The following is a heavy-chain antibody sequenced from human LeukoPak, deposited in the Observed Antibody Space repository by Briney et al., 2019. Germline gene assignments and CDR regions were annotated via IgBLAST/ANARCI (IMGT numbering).Heavy chain of an antibody. Sequence: PSETLSLTCTVSGGSISSYYWSWIRQPPGKGLEWIGHIYYSGSTNYNPSLKSRVTISVDTSKNQFSLKLSSVTAADTAVYYCARSYGDYITGAYAFDVWGQGTMVTVSS. CDR3: ARSYGDYITGAYAFDV. CDR2: IYYSGST. V-gene: IGHV4-59*08. J-gene: IGHJ3*01. CDR1: GGSISSYY. D-gene: IGHD4-17*01.